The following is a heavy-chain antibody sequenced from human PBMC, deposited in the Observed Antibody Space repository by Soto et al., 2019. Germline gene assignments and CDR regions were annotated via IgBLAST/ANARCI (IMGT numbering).Heavy chain of an antibody. J-gene: IGHJ4*01. CDR2: VYTSGNA. Sequence: PSETLSLTCSVSGGSISGFYWSWIRQPAGKGLEWIGRVYTSGNANYNASLKSRDTISVDTSKNQFSLKLSSVTAADTAVYYCARSPPGSLSFDYWGRGTLVTGSS. D-gene: IGHD3-16*02. CDR3: ARSPPGSLSFDY. CDR1: GGSISGFY. V-gene: IGHV4-4*07.